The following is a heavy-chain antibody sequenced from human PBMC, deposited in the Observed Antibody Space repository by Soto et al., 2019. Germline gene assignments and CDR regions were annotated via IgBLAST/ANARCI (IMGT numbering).Heavy chain of an antibody. Sequence: QVQLQESGPGLVKPSQTLSLTCTVSGGSISSGDYYWSWIRQPPGKGLEWIGYIYYSGSTYYNPSRKSRVNMSVDTSKNQFSLKLSSVTAADTAVYYCARAPHYYDSSGSDAFDIWGQGTMVTVSS. CDR1: GGSISSGDYY. D-gene: IGHD3-22*01. CDR3: ARAPHYYDSSGSDAFDI. CDR2: IYYSGST. V-gene: IGHV4-30-4*01. J-gene: IGHJ3*02.